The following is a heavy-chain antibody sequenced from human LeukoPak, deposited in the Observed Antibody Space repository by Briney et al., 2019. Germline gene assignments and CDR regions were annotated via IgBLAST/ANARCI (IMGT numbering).Heavy chain of an antibody. J-gene: IGHJ4*02. CDR1: GFTFNNYA. Sequence: GGSLRLSCTASGFTFNNYAMSWVRQAPGKGLEWVSAISGSGGSTYCADSVKGRFTISRDNTKNTLYLLMNSLRAEDTAVYYCAKSPAPPPSGSYPYYFDYWGQGTLVTVSS. CDR3: AKSPAPPPSGSYPYYFDY. D-gene: IGHD3-10*01. V-gene: IGHV3-23*01. CDR2: ISGSGGST.